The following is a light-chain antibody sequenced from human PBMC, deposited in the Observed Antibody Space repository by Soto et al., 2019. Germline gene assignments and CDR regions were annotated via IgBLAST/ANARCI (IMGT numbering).Light chain of an antibody. CDR3: QQYNNWPPT. CDR1: QSVSGS. Sequence: IVMTQSPATLSVSPGERATLSCRARQSVSGSLAWYQQKPGQAPRLLIYGASTRATGIPARFSGSGSGTEFTLTISSLQSEDFAVYYCQQYNNWPPTSGQGTKVEIK. CDR2: GAS. V-gene: IGKV3D-15*01. J-gene: IGKJ1*01.